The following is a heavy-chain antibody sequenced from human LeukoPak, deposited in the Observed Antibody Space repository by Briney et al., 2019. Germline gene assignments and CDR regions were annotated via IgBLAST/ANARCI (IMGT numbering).Heavy chain of an antibody. CDR3: ARGGGITIFGVPHNWFDP. CDR2: IYYRGST. D-gene: IGHD3-3*01. V-gene: IGHV4-59*11. CDR1: GGSISSHY. Sequence: SETLSLTCTVSGGSISSHYWSWIRQPPGKGLEGIGYIYYRGSTNYNPSLKSRVTISVDTSTNQFSLNLRSVTAADTAVYSCARGGGITIFGVPHNWFDPWGQGTLLTVSS. J-gene: IGHJ5*02.